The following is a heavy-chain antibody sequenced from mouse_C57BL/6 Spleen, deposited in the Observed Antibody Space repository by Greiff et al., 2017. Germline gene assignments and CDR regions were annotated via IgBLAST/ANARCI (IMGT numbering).Heavy chain of an antibody. CDR1: GFTFSSYG. D-gene: IGHD3-3*01. CDR3: ARKGDFYAMDY. J-gene: IGHJ4*01. Sequence: EVQGVESGGDLVKPGGSLKLSCAASGFTFSSYGMSWVRQTPDKRLEWVATISSGGSYTYYPDSVKGRFTISRDNAKNTLYLQMSSLKSEDTAMYYCARKGDFYAMDYWGQGTSVTVSS. V-gene: IGHV5-6*01. CDR2: ISSGGSYT.